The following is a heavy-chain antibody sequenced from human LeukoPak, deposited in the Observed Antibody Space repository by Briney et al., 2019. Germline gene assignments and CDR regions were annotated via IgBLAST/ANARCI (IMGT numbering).Heavy chain of an antibody. Sequence: AGGSLRLSCAASGFIFSTYGMYWVRQAPGKGLEWVAFIRHDGSIKNYADSVKGRFTISRDNSKNTLYLQMNSLRAEDTAVYYCSKDSLADSDYWGQGTLVTVS. J-gene: IGHJ4*02. CDR3: SKDSLADSDY. D-gene: IGHD3-16*01. V-gene: IGHV3-30*02. CDR2: IRHDGSIK. CDR1: GFIFSTYG.